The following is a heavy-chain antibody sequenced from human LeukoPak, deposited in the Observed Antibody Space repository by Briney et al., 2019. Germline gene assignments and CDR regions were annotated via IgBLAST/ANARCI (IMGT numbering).Heavy chain of an antibody. Sequence: SVKVSCKASGWTFTGYYMHGVRQARGQGLEGMGWINPNSGGTNYARRFQGRVTMTRDPSISTAYMELSRLRSDDTAVHYCARDGGYCSGGSCYSLGVEYWGQGPLVTVSS. CDR3: ARDGGYCSGGSCYSLGVEY. CDR2: INPNSGGT. V-gene: IGHV1-2*02. D-gene: IGHD2-15*01. CDR1: GWTFTGYY. J-gene: IGHJ4*02.